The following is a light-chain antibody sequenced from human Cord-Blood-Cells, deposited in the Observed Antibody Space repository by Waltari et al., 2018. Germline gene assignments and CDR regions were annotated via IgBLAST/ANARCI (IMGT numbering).Light chain of an antibody. CDR1: QSVSSSY. V-gene: IGKV3-20*01. J-gene: IGKJ3*01. Sequence: ESVLTQSPGTLSLSPGERATLSCRASQSVSSSYLAWYQQKPGQAPRLLIYGASSRATGIPDRFSGSGSGTDFTLTISRLEPEDLAVYYCQQYGSSIFTFGPGTKVDIK. CDR3: QQYGSSIFT. CDR2: GAS.